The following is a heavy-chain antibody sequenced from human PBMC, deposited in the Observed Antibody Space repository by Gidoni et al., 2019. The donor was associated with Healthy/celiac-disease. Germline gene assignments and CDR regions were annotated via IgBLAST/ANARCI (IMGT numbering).Heavy chain of an antibody. CDR3: AREYYYDSPKGEAFDI. D-gene: IGHD3-22*01. V-gene: IGHV3-30-3*01. J-gene: IGHJ3*02. Sequence: QVQLVESGGGVVQPGRSLGLSCAASGFTFSSYAMHWVRQAPGKGLEWVAVISYDGSNKYYADSVKGRFTISRDNSKNTLYLQMNSLRAEDTAVYYCAREYYYDSPKGEAFDIWGQGTMVTVSS. CDR1: GFTFSSYA. CDR2: ISYDGSNK.